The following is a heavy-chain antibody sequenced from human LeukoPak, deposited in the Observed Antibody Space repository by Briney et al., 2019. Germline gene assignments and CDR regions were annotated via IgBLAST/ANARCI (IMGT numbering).Heavy chain of an antibody. J-gene: IGHJ4*02. Sequence: GGSLRLSFAASGFTFSSYAMSWVRQAPGKGLEWVSGISGGGGSTYYADSVKGRFTISRDNSKNTLYLQMNSLRAEDTAVYYCARAAYEFDYWGQGTLVTVSS. V-gene: IGHV3-23*01. CDR3: ARAAYEFDY. CDR1: GFTFSSYA. D-gene: IGHD3-16*01. CDR2: ISGGGGST.